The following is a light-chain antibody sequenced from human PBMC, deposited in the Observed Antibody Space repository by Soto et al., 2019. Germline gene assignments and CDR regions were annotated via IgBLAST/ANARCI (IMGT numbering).Light chain of an antibody. Sequence: EIVLTQSPGTLSLSPGERATRSCRASQSVTSSYLAWYQQKPGQAPRLLIYGTSSRATGIPDRFSGSGSETDFTLNISRLEPEDFAVYYCQHYGSSPRTFGQGTKVEL. V-gene: IGKV3-20*01. J-gene: IGKJ1*01. CDR3: QHYGSSPRT. CDR2: GTS. CDR1: QSVTSSY.